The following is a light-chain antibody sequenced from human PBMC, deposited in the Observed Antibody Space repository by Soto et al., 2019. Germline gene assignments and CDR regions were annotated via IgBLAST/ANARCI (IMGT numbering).Light chain of an antibody. J-gene: IGLJ3*02. V-gene: IGLV1-44*01. CDR3: AAWDGSLNAVL. CDR2: YND. CDR1: SSNIGSNT. Sequence: QPVLSQPPSASGTPGQRVTISCSGRSSNIGSNTVNWYQQLPGAAPKLLIYYNDRRPSGVPDRFSGSKSGTSASLAISGLQSEDEADYYCAAWDGSLNAVLFGGGTKVTVL.